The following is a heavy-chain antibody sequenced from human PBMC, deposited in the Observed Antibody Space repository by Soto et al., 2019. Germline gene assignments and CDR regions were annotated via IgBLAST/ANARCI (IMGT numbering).Heavy chain of an antibody. CDR3: ARGTTVAANAIDY. Sequence: EVQLVESGGGLVKPGGSLRLSCAASGFTFSTYNMNWVRQAPGKGLEWVSSISSSSSYIYYADSVKGRFTISRDNAKNSLYLQMNSLRAEDTAVYSCARGTTVAANAIDYWGQGTLVTVSS. D-gene: IGHD2-15*01. CDR2: ISSSSSYI. J-gene: IGHJ4*02. V-gene: IGHV3-21*01. CDR1: GFTFSTYN.